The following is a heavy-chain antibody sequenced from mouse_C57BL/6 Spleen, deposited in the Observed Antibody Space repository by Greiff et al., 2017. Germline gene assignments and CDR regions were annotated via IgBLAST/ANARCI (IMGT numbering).Heavy chain of an antibody. CDR3: AREPDLMDY. Sequence: VQRVESGPELVKPGASVKISCKASGYAFSSSWMNWVKQRPGKGLEWIGRIYPGDGDTNYNGKFKGKATLTADKSSSTAYMQLSSLTSEDSAVYFCAREPDLMDYWGQGTSVTVSS. CDR1: GYAFSSSW. V-gene: IGHV1-82*01. J-gene: IGHJ4*01. CDR2: IYPGDGDT.